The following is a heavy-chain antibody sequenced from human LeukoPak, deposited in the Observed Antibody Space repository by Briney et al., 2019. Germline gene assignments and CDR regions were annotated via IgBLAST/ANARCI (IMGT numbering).Heavy chain of an antibody. J-gene: IGHJ4*02. V-gene: IGHV4-59*01. Sequence: PSETLSLTCTVSGGSISSYYWSWIRQPPGKGLEWIGYIYYSGSTNYNPSLKSRVTISVDTSKNQFSLKLSSVTAADTAVYYCATVEYSSRRPEDYFDYWGQGTLVTVSS. CDR1: GGSISSYY. D-gene: IGHD6-6*01. CDR3: ATVEYSSRRPEDYFDY. CDR2: IYYSGST.